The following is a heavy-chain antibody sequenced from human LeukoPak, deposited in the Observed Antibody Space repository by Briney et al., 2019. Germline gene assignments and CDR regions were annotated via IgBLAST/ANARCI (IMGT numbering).Heavy chain of an antibody. V-gene: IGHV3-7*01. J-gene: IGHJ4*02. Sequence: GGSLLLSCAASGFTFSSHWMSWVRQAPGKGLEWVANIKEDGSEIYYVDSVKGRFTISRDNAKNSLYLQMNSLRAEDTAVYYCTRRGYGYWGQGTLVTVSS. D-gene: IGHD5-18*01. CDR3: TRRGYGY. CDR1: GFTFSSHW. CDR2: IKEDGSEI.